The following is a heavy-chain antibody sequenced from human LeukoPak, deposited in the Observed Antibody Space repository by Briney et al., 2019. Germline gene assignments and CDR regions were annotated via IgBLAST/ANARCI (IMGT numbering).Heavy chain of an antibody. CDR1: GYTFTGYY. CDR3: AREKVRQSGMDV. Sequence: GASVTVSCKASGYTFTGYYMHWVRQAPGQGLEWMGRFNPNSGGTNHAQKFQGRVTMTRDTSISTAYMELSRLRSDDTAVYYCAREKVRQSGMDVWGQGTTVTVSS. D-gene: IGHD2-2*01. CDR2: FNPNSGGT. V-gene: IGHV1-2*06. J-gene: IGHJ6*02.